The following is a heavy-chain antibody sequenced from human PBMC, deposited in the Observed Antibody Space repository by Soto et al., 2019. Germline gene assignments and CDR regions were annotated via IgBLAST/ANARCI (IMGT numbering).Heavy chain of an antibody. D-gene: IGHD2-21*01. Sequence: GGSLRLSCAASGFTFSSYGLHWVRQAPGKGLEWVAVISYDGSNKYYADSVKGRFTISRDNSKNTLYLQMNSLRAEDTAVYYCAKVGSYLYGMDVWGQGTTVTVSS. CDR1: GFTFSSYG. CDR3: AKVGSYLYGMDV. CDR2: ISYDGSNK. V-gene: IGHV3-30*18. J-gene: IGHJ6*02.